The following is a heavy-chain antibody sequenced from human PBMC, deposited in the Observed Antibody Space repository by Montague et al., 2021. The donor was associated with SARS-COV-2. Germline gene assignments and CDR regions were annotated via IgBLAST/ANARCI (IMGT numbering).Heavy chain of an antibody. Sequence: SLRLSCAASGFTFSSYAMHWVRQAPGKGLEWVAVISYDGSNKYYADSVKGRFTISRDNSKNTLHLQMNSLRAEDTAVYYCARAQPFHDYPHYFDLWGRGTLVTVSS. V-gene: IGHV3-30-3*01. CDR1: GFTFSSYA. CDR2: ISYDGSNK. J-gene: IGHJ2*01. D-gene: IGHD4-11*01. CDR3: ARAQPFHDYPHYFDL.